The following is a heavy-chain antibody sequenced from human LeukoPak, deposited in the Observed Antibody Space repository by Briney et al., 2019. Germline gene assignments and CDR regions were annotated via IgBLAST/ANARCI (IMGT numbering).Heavy chain of an antibody. CDR1: GGSISSYY. J-gene: IGHJ4*02. CDR3: ARNSSSWYFDY. Sequence: SETLSLTCTVSGGSISSYYWSWIRQPPGKGLEWIGYIYYSGSTNYNPSLKGRVTISVDTSKNQFSLKLSFVTAADTAVYYCARNSSSWYFDYWGQGTLVTVSS. V-gene: IGHV4-59*08. CDR2: IYYSGST. D-gene: IGHD6-13*01.